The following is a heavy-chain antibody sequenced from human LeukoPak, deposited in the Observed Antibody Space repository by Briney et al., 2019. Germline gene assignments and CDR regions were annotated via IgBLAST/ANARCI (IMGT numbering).Heavy chain of an antibody. CDR3: ARAPERGYYYYYYMDV. D-gene: IGHD3-10*01. Sequence: GASVKVSCKASGYTFTSYAISWVRQAPGQGLEWMGGIIPIFGTANYAQKFQGRVTITADKSTSTAYMELSSLRSEDTAVYYCARAPERGYYYYYYMDVWGKGTTVTISS. J-gene: IGHJ6*03. V-gene: IGHV1-69*06. CDR2: IIPIFGTA. CDR1: GYTFTSYA.